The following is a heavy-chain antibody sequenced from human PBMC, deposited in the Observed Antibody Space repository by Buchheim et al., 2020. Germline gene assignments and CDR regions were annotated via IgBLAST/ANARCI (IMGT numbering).Heavy chain of an antibody. Sequence: QLQLQESGPGLVKPSETLSLTCSVSGGSISTSNYYWGWIRQPPGKKLEWIGSIHYSGTTYYNPSLKTRVLISVDTSKNQFSLKLSSVTAADTAVYYCARGIAARSRIDWGQGTL. CDR2: IHYSGTT. V-gene: IGHV4-39*01. CDR1: GGSISTSNYY. D-gene: IGHD6-6*01. CDR3: ARGIAARSRID. J-gene: IGHJ4*02.